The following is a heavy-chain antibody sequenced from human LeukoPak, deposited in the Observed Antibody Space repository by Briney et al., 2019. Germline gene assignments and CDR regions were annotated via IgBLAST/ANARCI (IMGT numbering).Heavy chain of an antibody. CDR3: ARDQGPYSYGSSPSY. J-gene: IGHJ4*02. CDR2: IYYSGST. V-gene: IGHV4-30-4*01. CDR1: GGSISSGDYY. D-gene: IGHD5-18*01. Sequence: PSETLSLTCTVSGGSISSGDYYWSWIRQPPGKGLEWIGYIYYSGSTYYNPSLKSRVTISVDTSKNQFSLKVSSVTAADTAVYYCARDQGPYSYGSSPSYWGQGTLVTVSS.